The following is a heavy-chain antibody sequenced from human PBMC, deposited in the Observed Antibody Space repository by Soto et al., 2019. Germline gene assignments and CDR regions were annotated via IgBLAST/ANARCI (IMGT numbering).Heavy chain of an antibody. CDR2: IKPDGSEK. D-gene: IGHD7-27*01. CDR3: ATDLNWVAY. CDR1: GFSFSNNW. V-gene: IGHV3-7*03. J-gene: IGHJ4*02. Sequence: EVQLVESGGGLVQPGGSLRLTCAVSGFSFSNNWMTWVRQAPGKGREWVAVIKPDGSEKNYVDSVKGRFTISRDNAKNSLYLQMNSLRAEDTAVYYCATDLNWVAYWGQGTLVTVSS.